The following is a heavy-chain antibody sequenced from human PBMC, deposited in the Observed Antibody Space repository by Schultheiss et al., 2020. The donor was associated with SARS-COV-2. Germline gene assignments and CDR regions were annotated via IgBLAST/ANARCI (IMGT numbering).Heavy chain of an antibody. CDR2: ISGSGGST. D-gene: IGHD2-2*01. Sequence: GGSLRLSCAASGFTFSSYAMSWVRQAPGKGLEWVSAISGSGGSTYYADSVKGRFTISRDNSKNTLYLQMNSLRAEDTAVYYCARGPIVVVPAYYMDVWGKGTTVTVSS. J-gene: IGHJ6*03. V-gene: IGHV3-23*01. CDR3: ARGPIVVVPAYYMDV. CDR1: GFTFSSYA.